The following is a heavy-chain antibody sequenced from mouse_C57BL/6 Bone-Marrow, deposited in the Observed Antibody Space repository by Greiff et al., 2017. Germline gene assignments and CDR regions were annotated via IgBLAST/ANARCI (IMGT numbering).Heavy chain of an antibody. D-gene: IGHD3-3*01. CDR3: TRDGGFAY. Sequence: EVKLMESGAELVRPGASVKLSCTASGFNIKDDYMHWVKQRPEQGLEWIGWIDPENGDTEYASKFQGKATITADTSSNTAYLQLSSLTSEDTAVYYCTRDGGFAYWGQGTLVTVSA. J-gene: IGHJ3*01. CDR2: IDPENGDT. V-gene: IGHV14-4*01. CDR1: GFNIKDDY.